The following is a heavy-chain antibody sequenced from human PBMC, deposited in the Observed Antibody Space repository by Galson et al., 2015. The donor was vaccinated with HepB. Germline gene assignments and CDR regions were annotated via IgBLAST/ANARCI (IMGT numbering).Heavy chain of an antibody. CDR2: IIPIFGTA. J-gene: IGHJ6*02. CDR1: GGTFSSYA. D-gene: IGHD3-16*01. V-gene: IGHV1-69*13. Sequence: SVKVSCKASGGTFSSYAISWVRQAPGQGLEWMGGIIPIFGTANYAQKFQGRVTITADESTSTAYMELSSLRSEDTAVYYCARPTTGYYDYVWGSGGMDVWGQGTTVTVSS. CDR3: ARPTTGYYDYVWGSGGMDV.